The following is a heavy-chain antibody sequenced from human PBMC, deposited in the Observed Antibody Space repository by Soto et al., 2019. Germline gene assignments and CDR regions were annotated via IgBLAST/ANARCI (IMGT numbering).Heavy chain of an antibody. CDR2: IYYYGST. D-gene: IGHD3-10*01. J-gene: IGHJ6*02. V-gene: IGHV4-31*03. CDR3: ARVFGFGGMDV. Sequence: QVQLQESGPGLVKPSETLSLTCTVSGGSISSGGYYWSWIRQHPGKGLEWIGYIYYYGSTYYNPSLKSRVTISVDTSKNQFSLRLSSVTAADTAVYYCARVFGFGGMDVWGQGTTVTVSS. CDR1: GGSISSGGYY.